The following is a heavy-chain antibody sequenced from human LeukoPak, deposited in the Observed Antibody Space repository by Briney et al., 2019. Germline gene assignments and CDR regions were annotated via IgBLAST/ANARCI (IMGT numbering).Heavy chain of an antibody. CDR1: GGSISSGSHS. J-gene: IGHJ4*02. Sequence: PSQTLSLTCAVSGGSISSGSHSWSWIRQPPGRGLEWIGYISHSGNTYYNPSLKSRVTISVDKSKNQFSLKLSSVTAADTAVYYCARGPKFNFTPYFDYWGQGTLVTVSS. V-gene: IGHV4-30-2*01. CDR3: ARGPKFNFTPYFDY. CDR2: ISHSGNT.